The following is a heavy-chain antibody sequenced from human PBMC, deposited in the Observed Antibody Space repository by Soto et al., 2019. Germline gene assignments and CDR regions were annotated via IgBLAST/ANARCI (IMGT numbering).Heavy chain of an antibody. CDR3: ARGKITMVRGVYYYYYYMDV. D-gene: IGHD3-10*01. Sequence: QVQLQQWGAGRLKPSETLSLTCAVYGGSFSGYYWSWIRQPPGKGLEWIGEIKHSGGTNYNPSLKSRVTISVDTSKNQFSLKLSSVTAADTAVYYCARGKITMVRGVYYYYYYMDVWGKGTTVTVSS. V-gene: IGHV4-34*01. CDR2: IKHSGGT. J-gene: IGHJ6*03. CDR1: GGSFSGYY.